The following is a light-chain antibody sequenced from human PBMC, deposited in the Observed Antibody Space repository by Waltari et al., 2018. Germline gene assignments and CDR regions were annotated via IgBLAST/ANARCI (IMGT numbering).Light chain of an antibody. CDR2: KVS. J-gene: IGKJ2*01. Sequence: VVMTQSPLSLHVTLGQPASISCRSSQSLVYSDGNTYLNWFQKRPGQSPRRLIYKVSNRNTAVPDRFSGSVSATDVKQKISRVGAEDVGVYYGMQETHWPYTFGQGTKLEIK. V-gene: IGKV2-30*01. CDR1: QSLVYSDGNTY. CDR3: MQETHWPYT.